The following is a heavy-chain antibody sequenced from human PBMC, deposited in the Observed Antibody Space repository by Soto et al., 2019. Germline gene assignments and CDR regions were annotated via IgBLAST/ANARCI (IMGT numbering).Heavy chain of an antibody. CDR2: ISGSGGST. D-gene: IGHD2-15*01. J-gene: IGHJ4*02. V-gene: IGHV3-23*01. CDR1: GFTFSSYA. CDR3: AKDNGRAIVVVVPANLFSY. Sequence: GGSLRLSCAASGFTFSSYAMSWVRQSPGKGLEWVSAISGSGGSTYYADSVKGRFTISRDNSKNTLYLQMNSLRAEDTAVYYCAKDNGRAIVVVVPANLFSYRAQGTPVPGS.